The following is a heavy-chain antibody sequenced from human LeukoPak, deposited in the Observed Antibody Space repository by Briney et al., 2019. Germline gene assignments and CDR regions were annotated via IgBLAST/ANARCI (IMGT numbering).Heavy chain of an antibody. D-gene: IGHD6-6*01. CDR2: IYPGDSDT. CDR1: GYGFTSYW. Sequence: GESLKISFKGSGYGFTSYWIGWVRQMPGEGLEWMGIIYPGDSDTRYSPSFQGQVTISADKSISTAYLQWSSMHASHSALYYCARQLRQYCRSLDPWGNGTVVTVPS. V-gene: IGHV5-51*01. CDR3: ARQLRQYCRSLDP. J-gene: IGHJ5*02.